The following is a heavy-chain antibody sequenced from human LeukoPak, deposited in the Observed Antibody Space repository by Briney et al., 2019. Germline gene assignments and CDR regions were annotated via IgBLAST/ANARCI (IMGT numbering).Heavy chain of an antibody. CDR1: GGSISSGGYY. V-gene: IGHV4-31*03. CDR3: ARGGYCSSTSCYSDAFDI. Sequence: PSETLSFTCTVSGGSISSGGYYWSWIRQHPGKGLEWIGYIYYSGSTYYNPSLKSRVTISVDTSKNQFSLKLSSVTAADTAVYYCARGGYCSSTSCYSDAFDIWGQGTMVTVSS. D-gene: IGHD2-2*01. CDR2: IYYSGST. J-gene: IGHJ3*02.